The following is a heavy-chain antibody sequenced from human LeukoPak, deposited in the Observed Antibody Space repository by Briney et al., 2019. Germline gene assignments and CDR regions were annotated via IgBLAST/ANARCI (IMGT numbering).Heavy chain of an antibody. V-gene: IGHV3-48*02. CDR2: ISSSSTI. CDR3: ARDLVRAVAPHY. D-gene: IGHD6-19*01. J-gene: IGHJ4*02. CDR1: GYTFSSYS. Sequence: GGSLRLSCAASGYTFSSYSMNWVRQAPGKGLEWVSYISSSSTIYYADSVKGRFTISRDNAKNSLYLQMNSLRDEDTAVYYCARDLVRAVAPHYWGQGTLVTVSS.